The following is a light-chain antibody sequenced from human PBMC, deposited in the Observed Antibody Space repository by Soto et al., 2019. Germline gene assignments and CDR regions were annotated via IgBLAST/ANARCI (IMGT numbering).Light chain of an antibody. CDR3: QQSHGIPYT. CDR1: QTISTY. J-gene: IGKJ2*01. V-gene: IGKV1-39*01. Sequence: DIQMTQSPSSLSASVGDRVTITCRASQTISTYLNWYQQKPGEAPKLLIYAASKLQSGVPSRFSGSGPGTDFTLTICSLQPEDFATYYCQQSHGIPYTFGQGTKLENK. CDR2: AAS.